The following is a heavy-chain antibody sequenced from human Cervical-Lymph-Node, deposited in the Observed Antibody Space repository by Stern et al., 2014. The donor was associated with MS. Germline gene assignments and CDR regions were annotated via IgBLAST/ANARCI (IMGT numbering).Heavy chain of an antibody. J-gene: IGHJ3*01. D-gene: IGHD1-1*01. CDR2: INHSEKT. CDR1: GASFTDNY. Sequence: QVQLQQWGAGLLRPSETLSLTCAVHGASFTDNYWSWIRQTPGKGLEWIGEINHSEKTHHNPSLMSRVPLPVDTSKNQFSLKLNSVTAADTAVYYCARERKVERSARVFVSFDVWGQGTLLTVSS. V-gene: IGHV4-34*01. CDR3: ARERKVERSARVFVSFDV.